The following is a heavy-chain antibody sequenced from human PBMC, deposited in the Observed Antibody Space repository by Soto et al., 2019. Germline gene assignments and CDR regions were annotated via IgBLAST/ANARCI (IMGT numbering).Heavy chain of an antibody. Sequence: PSETLSLTCAVYGGSFSGYYWSWIRQPPGKGLEWIGEINHSGSTNYNPSLKSRVTISVDTSKNQFSLKLSSVTAADTAVYYCARALTTVTTDLRCFDYWGQGTLVTVSS. D-gene: IGHD4-17*01. CDR1: GGSFSGYY. CDR2: INHSGST. CDR3: ARALTTVTTDLRCFDY. J-gene: IGHJ4*02. V-gene: IGHV4-34*01.